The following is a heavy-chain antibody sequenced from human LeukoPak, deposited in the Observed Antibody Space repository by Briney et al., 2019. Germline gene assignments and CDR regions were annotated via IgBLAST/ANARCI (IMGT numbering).Heavy chain of an antibody. V-gene: IGHV1-18*01. CDR2: ITTYNGNT. D-gene: IGHD3-16*01. CDR3: VAMLY. J-gene: IGHJ4*02. CDR1: GYTFNKYG. Sequence: ASVKVSCKASGYTFNKYGISWVRQAPGQGLEWMGWITTYNGNTNYAQKVQGRVTMTTDTSASTVYMELRSLRPDDTAVYYCVAMLYWGQGTLVTVSS.